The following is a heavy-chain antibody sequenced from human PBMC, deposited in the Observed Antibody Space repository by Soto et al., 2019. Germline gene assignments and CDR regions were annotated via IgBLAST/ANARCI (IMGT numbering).Heavy chain of an antibody. J-gene: IGHJ4*02. V-gene: IGHV5-10-1*01. D-gene: IGHD3-10*01. CDR1: GYSFNSYW. CDR3: ARNGEWAANYFDY. CDR2: IDPSDSYI. Sequence: PGESLKISCKGSGYSFNSYWITWVCQMPGKGLEWMGRIDPSDSYINYSPSFQGHVTLSVDKAISTAYLQWSSLKASDTAIYYCARNGEWAANYFDYWGQGTLVTVSS.